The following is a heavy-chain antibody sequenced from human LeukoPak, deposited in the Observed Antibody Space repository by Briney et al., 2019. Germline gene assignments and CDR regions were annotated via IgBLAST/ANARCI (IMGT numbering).Heavy chain of an antibody. D-gene: IGHD3-22*01. J-gene: IGHJ5*02. CDR1: GLTFSSYG. CDR2: IWYDGSNK. V-gene: IGHV3-33*08. Sequence: GGSLRLSCAASGLTFSSYGMHWVRQAPGKGLEWVAVIWYDGSNKYYADSVKGRSTISRDNSKNTLYLQMNSLRAEDTAVYYCARESYYYDSSGYLNWFDPWGQGTLVTVSS. CDR3: ARESYYYDSSGYLNWFDP.